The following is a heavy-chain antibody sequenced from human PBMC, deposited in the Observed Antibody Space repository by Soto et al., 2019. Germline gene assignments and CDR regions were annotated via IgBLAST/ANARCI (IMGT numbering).Heavy chain of an antibody. CDR2: VNHSGSN. CDR1: GESLSGYY. CDR3: ARGHMSQLELTPVGLFDP. J-gene: IGHJ5*02. V-gene: IGHV4-34*01. Sequence: QVQLQQWGAGLLKPSETLSLTCAVYGESLSGYYWSWIRQAQGKGLEWIGEVNHSGSNNYDPSLKSRVTISVDTSMKPFSLKLTSVTAADTAVYYCARGHMSQLELTPVGLFDPWGQGTLVTVSS. D-gene: IGHD1-1*01.